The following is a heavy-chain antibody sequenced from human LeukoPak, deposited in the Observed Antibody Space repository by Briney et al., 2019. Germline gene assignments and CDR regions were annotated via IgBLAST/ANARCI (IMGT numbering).Heavy chain of an antibody. J-gene: IGHJ5*02. CDR1: GGTFSSYA. D-gene: IGHD2-15*01. CDR3: ARDDKGYNCFDH. CDR2: IIPILGIA. V-gene: IGHV1-69*04. Sequence: SVKVSCKASGGTFSSYAISGVRQAPGQGLEWMGRIIPILGIANYAQKFQGRVTITADKSTSTAYMELSSLSSADTAVSYGARDDKGYNCFDHWGQGTLVTVSS.